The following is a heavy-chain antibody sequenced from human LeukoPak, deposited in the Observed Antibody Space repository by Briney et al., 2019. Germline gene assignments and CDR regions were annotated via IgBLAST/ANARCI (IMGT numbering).Heavy chain of an antibody. J-gene: IGHJ4*02. CDR3: GRLGGSYPTYYFDS. CDR2: ISNIGTYI. CDR1: GFTFSSYS. V-gene: IGHV3-21*01. D-gene: IGHD3-16*02. Sequence: GGSLRLSCAASGFTFSSYSMNWVRQAPGKGLEWVSSISNIGTYIYYADSVKGRFTISRDNTKNSLYLQMNSLRAEDTAVYYCGRLGGSYPTYYFDSGGQGTLVTVSS.